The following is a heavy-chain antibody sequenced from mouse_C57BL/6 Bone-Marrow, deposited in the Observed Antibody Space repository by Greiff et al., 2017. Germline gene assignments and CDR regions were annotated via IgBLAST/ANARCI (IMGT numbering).Heavy chain of an antibody. CDR2: IRNKANGYTT. CDR3: ARFPYDYDGAAWFAY. V-gene: IGHV7-3*01. CDR1: GFTFTDYY. J-gene: IGHJ3*01. D-gene: IGHD2-4*01. Sequence: EVQLQQSGGGLVQPGGSLSLSCAASGFTFTDYYMSWVRQPPGKALEWLGFIRNKANGYTTEYSASVKGRFTISRDNSQSILYLQMNALRAEDSATYYCARFPYDYDGAAWFAYWGQGTLVTVSA.